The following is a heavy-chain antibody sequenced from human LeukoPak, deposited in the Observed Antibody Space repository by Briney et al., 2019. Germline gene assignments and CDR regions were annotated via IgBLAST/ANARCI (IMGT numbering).Heavy chain of an antibody. CDR1: GGSFSGYY. Sequence: SETLSLTCAVYGGSFSGYYWSWIRQPPGKGLEWIGEINHSGSTNYNPSLKSRVTISVDTSKNQFSLKLSSVTAADTAVYYCARHPNYYDSSGYSRARWAHQGFDYWGQGTLVTVSS. J-gene: IGHJ4*02. V-gene: IGHV4-34*01. CDR3: ARHPNYYDSSGYSRARWAHQGFDY. D-gene: IGHD3-22*01. CDR2: INHSGST.